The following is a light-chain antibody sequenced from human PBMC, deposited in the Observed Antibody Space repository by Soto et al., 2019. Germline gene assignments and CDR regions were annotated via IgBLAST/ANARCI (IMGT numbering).Light chain of an antibody. CDR2: TTS. V-gene: IGKV1-12*01. Sequence: DIQMTQSPSSVSASVGDRVTITCRASQAINSYLAWYQQKPGKAPNLLIYTTSSLQSGVPSRFSGSGSGTYFTLTISNLEHEDFATYYCQQGNRFPLTFGGGTKVEIK. J-gene: IGKJ4*01. CDR1: QAINSY. CDR3: QQGNRFPLT.